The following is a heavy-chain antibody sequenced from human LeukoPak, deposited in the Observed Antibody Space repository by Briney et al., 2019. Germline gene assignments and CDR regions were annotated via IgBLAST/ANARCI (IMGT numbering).Heavy chain of an antibody. CDR3: ARPKRGGSSSWYYYGMDV. CDR2: INHSGST. Sequence: SETLSLTCAVYGGSFSGYYWSWIRQPPGKGLEWIGEINHSGSTNYNPSLRSRVTISVDTSKNQFSLKLSSVTAADTAVYYCARPKRGGSSSWYYYGMDVWGQGTTVTVSS. V-gene: IGHV4-34*01. J-gene: IGHJ6*02. D-gene: IGHD6-13*01. CDR1: GGSFSGYY.